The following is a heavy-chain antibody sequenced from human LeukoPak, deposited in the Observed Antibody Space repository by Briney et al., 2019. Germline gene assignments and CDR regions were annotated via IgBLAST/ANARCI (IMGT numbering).Heavy chain of an antibody. D-gene: IGHD2-15*01. Sequence: ASVKVSCKASGYTFTGYYMHWVRQAPGQGLEWMGWINTGIGNTEYSQKFQGRVIIIRDTSASTAYMDLSSLRSEDTAVYYCARDRCSDGSCYSFDYWGQGTLVTVSS. V-gene: IGHV1-3*04. CDR1: GYTFTGYY. CDR2: INTGIGNT. CDR3: ARDRCSDGSCYSFDY. J-gene: IGHJ4*02.